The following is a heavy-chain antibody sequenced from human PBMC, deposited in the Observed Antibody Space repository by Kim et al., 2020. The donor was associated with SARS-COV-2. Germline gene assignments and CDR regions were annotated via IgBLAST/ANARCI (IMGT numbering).Heavy chain of an antibody. Sequence: YHDYAESVKSRITITPDTTKNQFSLHLSSVSPEDTAIYYCARSYSGTYNSWGQGTLVTVSS. J-gene: IGHJ4*02. CDR2: YH. D-gene: IGHD1-26*01. V-gene: IGHV6-1*01. CDR3: ARSYSGTYNS.